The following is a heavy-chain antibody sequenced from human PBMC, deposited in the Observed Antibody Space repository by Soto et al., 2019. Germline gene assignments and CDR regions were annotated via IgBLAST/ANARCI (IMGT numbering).Heavy chain of an antibody. CDR1: GGSISSYY. V-gene: IGHV4-59*01. CDR2: IYYSGST. Sequence: SETLSLTCTVSGGSISSYYWSWIRQPPGRGLEWIGYIYYSGSTNYNPSLKSRVTISVDTSKNQFSLKLSSVTAADTAVYYWGRKTGGYYYGPGSNYGMDVGGQGTTVPVSS. J-gene: IGHJ6*02. CDR3: GRKTGGYYYGPGSNYGMDV. D-gene: IGHD3-10*01.